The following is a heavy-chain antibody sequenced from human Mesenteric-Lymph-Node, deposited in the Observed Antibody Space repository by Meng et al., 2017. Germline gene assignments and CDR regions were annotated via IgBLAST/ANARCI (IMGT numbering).Heavy chain of an antibody. CDR2: IYYSGST. CDR1: GGSISSGGYY. CDR3: ARDLALPPYYYDSSEPRAGY. Sequence: LRLSCTVSGGSISSGGYYWSWIRQHPGKGLEWIGYIYYSGSTYYNPSLKSRVTISVDTSKNQFSLKLSSVTAADTAVYYCARDLALPPYYYDSSEPRAGYWGQGTLVT. J-gene: IGHJ4*02. D-gene: IGHD3-22*01. V-gene: IGHV4-31*03.